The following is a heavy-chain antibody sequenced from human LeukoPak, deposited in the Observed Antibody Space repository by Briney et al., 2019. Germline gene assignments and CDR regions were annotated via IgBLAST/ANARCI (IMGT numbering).Heavy chain of an antibody. D-gene: IGHD5-18*01. V-gene: IGHV3-30*18. CDR2: ISHDGSRI. CDR1: GFTFSNYD. CDR3: AKDLGGYSYGHEMRDGYMDV. Sequence: GGSLRLSCVASGFTFSNYDMHWVRQAPGKGLEWVAVISHDGSRIYYIDSVKGRFTISRDNSKNTLYLQMNSLRAEDTAVYYCAKDLGGYSYGHEMRDGYMDVWGKGTTVTVSS. J-gene: IGHJ6*03.